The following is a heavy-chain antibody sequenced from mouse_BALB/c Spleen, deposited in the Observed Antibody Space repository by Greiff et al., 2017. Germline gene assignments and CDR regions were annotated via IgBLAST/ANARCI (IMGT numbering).Heavy chain of an antibody. V-gene: IGHV1S81*02. J-gene: IGHJ3*01. CDR3: TRDGYDWFAY. CDR1: GYTFTSYY. D-gene: IGHD2-2*01. Sequence: VQLQQPGAELVKPGASVKLSCKASGYTFTSYYMYWVKQRPGQGLEWIGGINPSNGGTNFNEKFKSKATLTVDKSSSTAYMQLSSLTSEDSAVYYCTRDGYDWFAYWGQGTLVTVSA. CDR2: INPSNGGT.